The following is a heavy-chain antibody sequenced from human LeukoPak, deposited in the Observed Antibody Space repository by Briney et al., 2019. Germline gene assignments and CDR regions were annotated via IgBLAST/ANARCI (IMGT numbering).Heavy chain of an antibody. CDR3: ARGQYYDFWSGCLDNWFDP. V-gene: IGHV1-8*03. CDR1: GYTFTSYD. CDR2: MNPNSGNT. J-gene: IGHJ5*02. D-gene: IGHD3-3*01. Sequence: GASVKVSCKASGYTFTSYDINWVRQATGQGLEWMGWMNPNSGNTGYAQKFQGRVTITRNTSISTAYMELSSLRSEDTAVYYCARGQYYDFWSGCLDNWFDPWGQGTLVTVSS.